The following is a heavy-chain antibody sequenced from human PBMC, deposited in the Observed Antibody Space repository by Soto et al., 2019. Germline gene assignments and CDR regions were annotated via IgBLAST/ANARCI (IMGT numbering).Heavy chain of an antibody. J-gene: IGHJ4*02. CDR1: GGSISTGDYY. D-gene: IGHD5-18*01. CDR2: IYYSGNT. V-gene: IGHV4-30-4*01. CDR3: ARWGTQLWQNFIDH. Sequence: PSETLSLTCTVSGGSISTGDYYWSWIRQPPGKGLEWIGYIYYSGNTYYNPSLKSRLTISIDTSRNQFSLKLSSVTAADTAVYYCARWGTQLWQNFIDHWGQGTLVTVSS.